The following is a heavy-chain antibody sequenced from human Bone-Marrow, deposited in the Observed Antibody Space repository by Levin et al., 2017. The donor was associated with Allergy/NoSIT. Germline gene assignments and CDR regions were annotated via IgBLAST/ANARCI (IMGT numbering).Heavy chain of an antibody. D-gene: IGHD6-6*01. V-gene: IGHV4-59*08. CDR3: ARQNPISARTPILYYYYGMDV. J-gene: IGHJ6*02. Sequence: SETLSLTCTVSGGSISSYYWSWIRQPPGKGLEWIGYIYYSGSTNYNPSLKRRVTISVDTSKNQFSLKLSSVTDADTAVYSCARQNPISARTPILYYYYGMDVWGQGTTVTVSS. CDR2: IYYSGST. CDR1: GGSISSYY.